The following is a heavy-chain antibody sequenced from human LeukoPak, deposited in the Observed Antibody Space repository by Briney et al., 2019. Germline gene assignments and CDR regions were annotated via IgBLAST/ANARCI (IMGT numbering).Heavy chain of an antibody. CDR2: ISSSGSTI. CDR3: ARALGYGGTGDYFDY. Sequence: PGGSLRLSCAASGFTFSSYEMNWVRQAPGKGLEWVSYISSSGSTIYYADSVKGRFTISRDNAKNSLYLQMNSLRAKDTAVYYCARALGYGGTGDYFDYWGQGTLVTVSS. J-gene: IGHJ4*02. CDR1: GFTFSSYE. V-gene: IGHV3-48*03. D-gene: IGHD4-23*01.